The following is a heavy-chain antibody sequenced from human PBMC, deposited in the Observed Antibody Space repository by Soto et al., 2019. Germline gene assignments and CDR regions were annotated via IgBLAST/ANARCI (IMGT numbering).Heavy chain of an antibody. CDR3: ARYINYYASGEDAFDI. Sequence: QVQLVQSGAEVKKPGASVKVSCKASGYTFTSYDINWVRQATGQGLEWMGWMNPNSGNTGYAQKFQGRVTMTRNTSISKVYMELRCLRSEDTAVYYCARYINYYASGEDAFDIWGQGTMVTVSS. V-gene: IGHV1-8*01. D-gene: IGHD3-10*01. J-gene: IGHJ3*02. CDR1: GYTFTSYD. CDR2: MNPNSGNT.